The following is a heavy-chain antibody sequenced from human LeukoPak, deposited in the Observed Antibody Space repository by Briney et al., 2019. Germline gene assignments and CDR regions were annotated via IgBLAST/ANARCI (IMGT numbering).Heavy chain of an antibody. V-gene: IGHV3-21*01. CDR2: ISSSSSYI. CDR1: GFTFSSYS. D-gene: IGHD6-13*01. Sequence: GGSLRLSCAASGFTFSSYSMNWVRQAPGKGLEWVSSISSSSSYIYYADSVKGRFTISRDNAKNSLYLQMNSLRAEDTAVYYCAKDLNRIAAAGHRDYWGQGTLVTVSS. J-gene: IGHJ4*02. CDR3: AKDLNRIAAAGHRDY.